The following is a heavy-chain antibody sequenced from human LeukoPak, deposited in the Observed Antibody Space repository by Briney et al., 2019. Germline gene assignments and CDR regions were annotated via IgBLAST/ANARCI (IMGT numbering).Heavy chain of an antibody. CDR3: ARSSGYYYAFDY. D-gene: IGHD3-22*01. J-gene: IGHJ4*02. CDR1: GFTFSAYS. CDR2: IYSGGST. Sequence: PGGSLRLSCAASGFTFSAYSMNWVRQSPGKGLEWVSGIYSGGSTYYTDSVKGRFTISRDNSKNTLYLQMNSLRAEDTAVYYCARSSGYYYAFDYWGQGTLVTVSS. V-gene: IGHV3-66*01.